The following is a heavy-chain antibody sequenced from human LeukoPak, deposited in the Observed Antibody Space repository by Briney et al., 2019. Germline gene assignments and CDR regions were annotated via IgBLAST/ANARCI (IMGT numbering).Heavy chain of an antibody. Sequence: GGSLRLSCAASGFTFSSYWMHWVRQAPGKGLVWVSRINGDGGSTNYADSAKGRFTISRDNAKSTLYLQMGSLRAEDTAFYYCARMASDWYLDYWGQGTLVTVSS. D-gene: IGHD6-19*01. CDR2: INGDGGST. CDR1: GFTFSSYW. CDR3: ARMASDWYLDY. J-gene: IGHJ4*02. V-gene: IGHV3-74*01.